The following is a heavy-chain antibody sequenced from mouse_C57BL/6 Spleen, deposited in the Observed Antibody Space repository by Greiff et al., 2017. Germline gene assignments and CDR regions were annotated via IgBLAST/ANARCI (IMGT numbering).Heavy chain of an antibody. V-gene: IGHV5-17*01. CDR1: GFTFSDYG. Sequence: VQLKESGGGLVKPGGSLKLSCAASGFTFSDYGMHWVRQAPEKGLEWVAYISSGSSTIYYADTVKGRFTISRDNAKNTLFLQMTSLRSEDTAMYYCARGYYLYYYAMDYWGQGTSVTVSS. CDR3: ARGYYLYYYAMDY. J-gene: IGHJ4*01. CDR2: ISSGSSTI. D-gene: IGHD2-3*01.